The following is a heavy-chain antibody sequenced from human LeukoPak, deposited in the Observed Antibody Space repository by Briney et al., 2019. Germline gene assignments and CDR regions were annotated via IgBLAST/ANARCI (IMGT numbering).Heavy chain of an antibody. V-gene: IGHV4-30-2*01. CDR2: IYHSGST. CDR3: ARIRSRGSGSYFYFDY. D-gene: IGHD3-10*01. J-gene: IGHJ4*02. CDR1: GGSISSGGYY. Sequence: SETLSLTCTVSGGSISSGGYYWSWIRQPPGKGLEWIGYIYHSGSTYYNPSLKSRVTISVDTSKNQFSLKLSSVTAADTAVYYCARIRSRGSGSYFYFDYWGQGTLVTVSS.